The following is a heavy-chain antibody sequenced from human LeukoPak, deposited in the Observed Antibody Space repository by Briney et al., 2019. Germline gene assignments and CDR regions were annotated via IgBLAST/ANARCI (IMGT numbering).Heavy chain of an antibody. CDR3: ASSDYGDYAFDY. V-gene: IGHV4-39*01. Sequence: SETLSLTCTVSGGSISSSSYYWVWIRQPPGKGLEWIGSIYYSGSTYYNPSLKSRVTISVDTSKNQFSLKLSSVTAADTAVYYCASSDYGDYAFDYWGQGTLVTVSS. CDR1: GGSISSSSYY. J-gene: IGHJ4*02. CDR2: IYYSGST. D-gene: IGHD4-17*01.